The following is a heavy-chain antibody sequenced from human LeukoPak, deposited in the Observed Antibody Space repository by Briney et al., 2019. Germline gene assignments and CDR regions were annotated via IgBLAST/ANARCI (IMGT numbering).Heavy chain of an antibody. CDR2: IYYSGST. V-gene: IGHV4-59*08. CDR1: GGSISSYY. CDR3: ARQYYDFWSGYYGGGRVSMGAANVPGYYYYYYGMDV. D-gene: IGHD3-3*01. J-gene: IGHJ6*02. Sequence: SETLSLTCTVSGGSISSYYWSWIRQPPGKGLEWIGYIYYSGSTNYNPSLKSRVTISVDTSKDQFSLKLSSVTAADTAVYYCARQYYDFWSGYYGGGRVSMGAANVPGYYYYYYGMDVWGQGTTVTVSS.